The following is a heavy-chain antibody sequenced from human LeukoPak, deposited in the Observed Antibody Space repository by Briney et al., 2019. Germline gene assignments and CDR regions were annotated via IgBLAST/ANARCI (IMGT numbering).Heavy chain of an antibody. CDR1: GYTFTSYY. D-gene: IGHD2-21*02. CDR2: INPSGGST. Sequence: GASVKVSCKASGYTFTSYYMHWVRQAPGQGLEWMGIINPSGGSTSYAQKFQGRVTMTRDTSTSTVFMELSSLRSEDMAVYYCARDFEDCGGDCYSLADYWGQGTLVTGSS. V-gene: IGHV1-46*01. CDR3: ARDFEDCGGDCYSLADY. J-gene: IGHJ4*02.